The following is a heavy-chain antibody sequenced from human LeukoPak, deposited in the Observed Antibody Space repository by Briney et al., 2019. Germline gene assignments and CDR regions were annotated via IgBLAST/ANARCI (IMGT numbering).Heavy chain of an antibody. CDR3: ARVSTVGLRQDIAMVIYGPFDY. Sequence: GESLKISCKGSGYSFTSYWIGWVRQMPGKGLEWMGIIYPGDSDTRYSPSFQGQVTISADKSISTAYLQWSSLKASDTAMYYCARVSTVGLRQDIAMVIYGPFDYWGQGTLVTVSS. V-gene: IGHV5-51*01. J-gene: IGHJ4*02. CDR2: IYPGDSDT. CDR1: GYSFTSYW. D-gene: IGHD2-15*01.